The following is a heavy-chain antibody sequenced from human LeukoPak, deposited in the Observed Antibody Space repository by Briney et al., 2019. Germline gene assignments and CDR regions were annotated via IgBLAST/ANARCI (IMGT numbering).Heavy chain of an antibody. CDR2: MSSSSSSR. CDR3: ARDLYYNTGMDV. D-gene: IGHD3-22*01. V-gene: IGHV3-48*03. J-gene: IGHJ6*02. CDR1: GFTFSSYE. Sequence: GGSLRLSCAASGFTFSSYEMNWVRQAPGKGLEGVSYMSSSSSSRYYADSVQGRFTFSRDNAKNSVYLQMNSLRAEDTAVYYCARDLYYNTGMDVWGQGTTVTVSS.